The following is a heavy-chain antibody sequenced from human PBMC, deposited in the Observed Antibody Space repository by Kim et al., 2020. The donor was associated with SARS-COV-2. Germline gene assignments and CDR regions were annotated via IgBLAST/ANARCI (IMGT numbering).Heavy chain of an antibody. J-gene: IGHJ4*02. V-gene: IGHV3-74*03. Sequence: GGSLRLSCAASGFTFSSYKMHCVRQAPGKWPVWVTRISGDGSSTTYADSVKGRFTISRDNAKNTLYLQMNSLTAEDTAVYYCARHTAEKEFDFWGQGTLVTVSS. CDR1: GFTFSSYK. CDR2: ISGDGSST. CDR3: ARHTAEKEFDF.